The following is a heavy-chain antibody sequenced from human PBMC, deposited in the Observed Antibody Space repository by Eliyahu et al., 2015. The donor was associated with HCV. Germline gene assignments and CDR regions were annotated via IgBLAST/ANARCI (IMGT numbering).Heavy chain of an antibody. V-gene: IGHV1-18*01. Sequence: QVQLVQSGAEVKKPGASVKVXCKAXGYTFTSYXISWXRXAPGQGLEWMGWISAYNGNTNXAQKLQGRVTMTTDTSTSTAYMELRSLRSDDTAVYYCARAHMATIKRGVDDAFDIWGQGTMVTVSS. D-gene: IGHD5-24*01. CDR2: ISAYNGNT. CDR3: ARAHMATIKRGVDDAFDI. CDR1: GYTFTSYX. J-gene: IGHJ3*02.